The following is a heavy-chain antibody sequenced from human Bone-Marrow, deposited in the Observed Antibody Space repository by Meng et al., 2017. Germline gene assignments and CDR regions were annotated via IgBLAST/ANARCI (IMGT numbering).Heavy chain of an antibody. CDR1: GGTFSSYA. V-gene: IGHV1-8*02. J-gene: IGHJ4*02. Sequence: QVQLVQAGAEVKKPGSSVKGYCKASGGTFSSYAISWVRQAPGQGLEWMGWINPNSGGTNYAQKFQGRVTMTRNTSISTAYMELSSLRSEDTAVYYCARQYSSRGEDYWGQGTLVTVSS. CDR3: ARQYSSRGEDY. D-gene: IGHD6-13*01. CDR2: INPNSGGT.